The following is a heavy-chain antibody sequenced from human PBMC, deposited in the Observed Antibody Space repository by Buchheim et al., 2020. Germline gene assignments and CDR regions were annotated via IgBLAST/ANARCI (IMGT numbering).Heavy chain of an antibody. V-gene: IGHV3-23*01. CDR1: GFPFRDYG. CDR3: AKSLGGLFLGTYFDQ. Sequence: EVQLLESGGGLVQPGGSLRLSCEASGFPFRDYGMNWVRQAPGKGLEWVSAISRTGDVTDYADSVKGRFTISKDNSKNIVYLQMHSLRVEDTAVYYCAKSLGGLFLGTYFDQWGQGTL. CDR2: ISRTGDVT. J-gene: IGHJ4*02. D-gene: IGHD2/OR15-2a*01.